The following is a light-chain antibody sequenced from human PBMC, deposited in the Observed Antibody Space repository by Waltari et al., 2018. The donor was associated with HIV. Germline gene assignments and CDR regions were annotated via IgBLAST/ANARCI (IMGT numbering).Light chain of an antibody. Sequence: QSALTQPASVSGSPGQSITISCTGPSSDVGRYNLVSWCQQHPGKAPKLMIYEVTKRPSGVSNRFSGSKSGNTASLTISGLQAEDEADYFCCSYAGSSTLVFGGGTKLTVL. CDR3: CSYAGSSTLV. CDR2: EVT. J-gene: IGLJ2*01. V-gene: IGLV2-23*02. CDR1: SSDVGRYNL.